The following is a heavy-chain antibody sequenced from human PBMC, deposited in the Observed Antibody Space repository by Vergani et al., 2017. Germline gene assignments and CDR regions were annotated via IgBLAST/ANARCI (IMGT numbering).Heavy chain of an antibody. V-gene: IGHV3-23*01. CDR2: LSTSGSST. D-gene: IGHD6-19*01. J-gene: IGHJ4*02. CDR1: GFTFSSYT. CDR3: AKGTGSGWNPFDY. Sequence: EVQLLEFGGGLVQPGGSLRLSCAASGFTFSSYTMNWVRQAPGKGLEWVSGLSTSGSSTFYADSVKGRFTLSRDNSKNTLYLQMNSLRADDTAVYYCAKGTGSGWNPFDYWGQGTLVTVSS.